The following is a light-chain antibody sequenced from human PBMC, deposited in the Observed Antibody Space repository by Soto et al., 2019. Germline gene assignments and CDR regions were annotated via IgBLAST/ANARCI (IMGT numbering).Light chain of an antibody. CDR2: GAS. CDR1: QGIAKD. CDR3: LQNYYSFRT. Sequence: AIQLTQSPSSLSASVGDRVTITCRSSQGIAKDLGWYQQKPGKAPRLLIFGASFLQSGVPSRFSGSGSGTDFTLTINGLQPEDVATYYCLQNYYSFRTFGQGTKVEIK. J-gene: IGKJ1*01. V-gene: IGKV1-6*01.